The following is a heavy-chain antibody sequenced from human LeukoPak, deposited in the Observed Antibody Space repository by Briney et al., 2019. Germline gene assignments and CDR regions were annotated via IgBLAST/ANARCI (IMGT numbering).Heavy chain of an antibody. CDR3: AELGITMIGGV. CDR2: ISSSGSTI. Sequence: GGSLRLSCAASGFTFDDYGMSWVREAPGKGLEWVSYISSSGSTIYYADSVKGRFTISRDNAKNSLYLQMNSLRAEDTAVYYCAELGITMIGGVWGKGTTVTISS. V-gene: IGHV3-48*03. CDR1: GFTFDDYG. J-gene: IGHJ6*04. D-gene: IGHD3-10*02.